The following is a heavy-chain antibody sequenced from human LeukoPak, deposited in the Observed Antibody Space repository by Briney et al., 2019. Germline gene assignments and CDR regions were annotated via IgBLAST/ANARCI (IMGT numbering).Heavy chain of an antibody. J-gene: IGHJ4*02. CDR2: IYYSGST. CDR1: GGSISSYY. V-gene: IGHV4-59*01. Sequence: SETLSLTCTVSGGSISSYYWSWIRQPPGKGLEWIGYIYYSGSTNYNPSFKSRVTISVDTSKNQFSLKLSSVTAADTAVYYCARVRRQSYYYDSSGYSFDYWGQGTLVTVSS. D-gene: IGHD3-22*01. CDR3: ARVRRQSYYYDSSGYSFDY.